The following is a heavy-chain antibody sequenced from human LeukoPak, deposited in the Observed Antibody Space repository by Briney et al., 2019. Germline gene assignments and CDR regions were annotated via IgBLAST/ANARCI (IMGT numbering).Heavy chain of an antibody. J-gene: IGHJ6*02. V-gene: IGHV1-46*01. CDR1: GYTFTSYY. CDR3: ARVASSYYYGMDV. CDR2: INPSDGST. Sequence: GASVKVSWNASGYTFTSYYMHWVRQAPGQGLEWMGIINPSDGSTTYAQKFQDRVTMTRDTSTSTVYMELRSLRAEDTAVYLCARVASSYYYGMDVWGQGTTVTVSS. D-gene: IGHD2-2*01.